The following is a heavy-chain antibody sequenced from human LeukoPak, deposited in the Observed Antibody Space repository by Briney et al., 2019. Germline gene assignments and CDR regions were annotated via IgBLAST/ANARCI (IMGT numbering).Heavy chain of an antibody. Sequence: SETLSLTCAVYGGSFSGYYWSWIRQPPGKGLEWIGEINHSGSTNYNPSLKSRVTISVDTSKNQFSLKLSSVTAADTAVYYCARGVGYSSGWYRPGYWGQGTLVTVSS. V-gene: IGHV4-34*01. CDR1: GGSFSGYY. CDR3: ARGVGYSSGWYRPGY. D-gene: IGHD6-19*01. J-gene: IGHJ4*02. CDR2: INHSGST.